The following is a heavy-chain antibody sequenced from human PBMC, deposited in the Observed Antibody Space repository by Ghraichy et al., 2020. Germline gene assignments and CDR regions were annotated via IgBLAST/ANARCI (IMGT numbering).Heavy chain of an antibody. V-gene: IGHV3-43*02. CDR2: ISGDGYIT. Sequence: GSLRLSCAASGFTFGDYAMHWVRQAPGKGLEWVSLISGDGYITYYADSVKGRFTISRDNSKNSLYLQMNSLRSEDTALYYCAKVPAAGSAYYYYYGMDVWGQGTTVTVSS. J-gene: IGHJ6*02. CDR3: AKVPAAGSAYYYYYGMDV. CDR1: GFTFGDYA. D-gene: IGHD6-13*01.